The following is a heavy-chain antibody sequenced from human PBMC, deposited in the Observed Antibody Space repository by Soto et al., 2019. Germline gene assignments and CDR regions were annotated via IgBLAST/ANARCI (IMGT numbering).Heavy chain of an antibody. CDR3: AKKGGGIYNWNDPDDLLAATFDY. V-gene: IGHV3-23*01. CDR1: GFTFSSYA. J-gene: IGHJ4*02. D-gene: IGHD1-20*01. CDR2: ISGSGGST. Sequence: GSLRLSCAASGFTFSSYAMSWVRQAPGKGLEWVSAISGSGGSTYYADSVKGRFTISRDNSKNKLYLQMNSLRAEDTAVYYCAKKGGGIYNWNDPDDLLAATFDYWGQGPLVADSS.